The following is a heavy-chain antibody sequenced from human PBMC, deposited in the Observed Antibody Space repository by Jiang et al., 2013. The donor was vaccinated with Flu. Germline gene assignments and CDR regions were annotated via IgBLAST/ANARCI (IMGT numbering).Heavy chain of an antibody. CDR2: ISGSGGST. J-gene: IGHJ4*02. D-gene: IGHD6-19*01. Sequence: SAISGSGGSTYYADSVKGRFTISRDNSKNTLYLQMNSLRAEDTAVYYCAKDHIAVAGMFDYWGQGTLVTVSS. V-gene: IGHV3-23*01. CDR3: AKDHIAVAGMFDY.